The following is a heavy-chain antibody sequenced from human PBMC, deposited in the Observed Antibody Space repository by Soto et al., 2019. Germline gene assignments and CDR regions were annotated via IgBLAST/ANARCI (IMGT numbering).Heavy chain of an antibody. CDR2: IYYGGST. CDR1: GGSISSYY. V-gene: IGHV4-59*01. D-gene: IGHD2-2*01. Sequence: QVQLQESGPGLVKPSETLSLTCTVSGGSISSYYWSWIRQPPGKGLEWIGYIYYGGSTNYNPSLITRVTISVNTSKTSVSLKLSSGTAADTAVYFCATENDGCSNTSYYQYFDDSGQGTLVTFAA. J-gene: IGHJ4*02. CDR3: ATENDGCSNTSYYQYFDD.